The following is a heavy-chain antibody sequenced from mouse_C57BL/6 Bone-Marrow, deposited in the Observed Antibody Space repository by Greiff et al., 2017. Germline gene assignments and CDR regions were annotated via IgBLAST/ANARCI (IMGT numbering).Heavy chain of an antibody. J-gene: IGHJ3*01. CDR3: AIDGYTWFAY. Sequence: QVQLQQPGAELVMPGASVKLSCKASGYTFTSYWMHWVKQRPGQGLEWIGEIDPSDSYTNYNQKFTGQSTLTVDKSSSTAYMQLSSLTSEDSAVYYCAIDGYTWFAYWGQGTLVTVSA. D-gene: IGHD2-3*01. CDR1: GYTFTSYW. V-gene: IGHV1-69*01. CDR2: IDPSDSYT.